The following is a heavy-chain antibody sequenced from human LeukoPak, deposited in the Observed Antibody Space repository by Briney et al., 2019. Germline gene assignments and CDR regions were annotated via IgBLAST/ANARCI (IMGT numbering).Heavy chain of an antibody. J-gene: IGHJ4*02. CDR1: GYSFTSYW. Sequence: GESLKISCKGSGYSFTSYWIGWVRQMPGKGLGWMGIFYPGDSDTSYSPSFQGQVTFSADKSISTAYLQWSSLKASDTAMYYCARRAPLSGESLDNWGQGTLVTVSS. CDR2: FYPGDSDT. CDR3: ARRAPLSGESLDN. V-gene: IGHV5-51*01. D-gene: IGHD4-17*01.